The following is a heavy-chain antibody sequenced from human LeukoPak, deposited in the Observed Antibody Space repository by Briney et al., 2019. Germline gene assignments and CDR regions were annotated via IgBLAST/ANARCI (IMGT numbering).Heavy chain of an antibody. CDR1: GGSFSGYY. CDR2: INHSGST. D-gene: IGHD3-3*01. Sequence: SETLSLTCAVYGGSFSGYYWSWIRQPPGKGLEWIGEINHSGSTNYNPSLKSRVTISVDTSKNQFSLKLSSVTAADTAVYYCARGLPDFWSGYRSSYYYYGMDVWGQGTTVTVSS. V-gene: IGHV4-34*01. CDR3: ARGLPDFWSGYRSSYYYYGMDV. J-gene: IGHJ6*02.